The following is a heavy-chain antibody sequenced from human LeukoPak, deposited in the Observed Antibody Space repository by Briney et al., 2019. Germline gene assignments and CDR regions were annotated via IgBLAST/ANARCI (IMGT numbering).Heavy chain of an antibody. V-gene: IGHV3-11*04. D-gene: IGHD3-3*01. CDR1: GFTFSDYY. CDR3: ARNVIGVVIFDY. CDR2: ISSSGSTI. J-gene: IGHJ4*02. Sequence: GSLRLSCAASGFTFSDYYMSWIRQAPGKGLEWVSYISSSGSTIYYADSVKGRFTISRDNAKNSLYLQMNSLRDEDTAVYYCARNVIGVVIFDYWGQGTLVTVSS.